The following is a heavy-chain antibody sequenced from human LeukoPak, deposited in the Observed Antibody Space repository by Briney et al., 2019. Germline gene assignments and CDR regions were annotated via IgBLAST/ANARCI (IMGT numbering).Heavy chain of an antibody. J-gene: IGHJ6*02. CDR1: GFTVSSNY. Sequence: GGSLRLSCAASGFTVSSNYMSWVRQAPGKGLEWVSVIYSGGSTYHANSVKGRFTISRDNSKNTLYLQMNSLRAEDTAVYYCARDGTEDFWPDYYGMDVWGQGTTVTVSS. CDR3: ARDGTEDFWPDYYGMDV. D-gene: IGHD3-3*01. CDR2: IYSGGST. V-gene: IGHV3-53*01.